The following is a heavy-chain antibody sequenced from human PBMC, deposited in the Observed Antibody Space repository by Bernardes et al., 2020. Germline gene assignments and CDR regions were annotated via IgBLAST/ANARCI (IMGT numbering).Heavy chain of an antibody. CDR3: AKGGDYVWGSYRYTPFDL. CDR2: ISGDGGSK. CDR1: GISFSSSA. Sequence: VGSLRLSCEASGISFSSSAMSWVRQAPGKGLEYVSVISGDGGSKYYADSVRGRFRISRDNAQNTVFLQMDSLGDDDTAVYYCAKGGDYVWGSYRYTPFDLWGQGRQVTVSS. D-gene: IGHD3-16*02. J-gene: IGHJ4*02. V-gene: IGHV3-23*01.